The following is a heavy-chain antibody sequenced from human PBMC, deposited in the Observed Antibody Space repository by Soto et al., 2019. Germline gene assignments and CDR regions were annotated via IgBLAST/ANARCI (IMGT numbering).Heavy chain of an antibody. Sequence: EVQLVESGGGLVQPGGSLRLSCAASGFTVSSNYMSWVRQAPGKGLEWVSVIYSGGSTYYADSVKGRFTISRDNSKNTLYPQMNSLRAEETAVYNCERDCSGGSCYGSHAFDIWGQGTMVTVSS. CDR3: ERDCSGGSCYGSHAFDI. J-gene: IGHJ3*02. CDR2: IYSGGST. V-gene: IGHV3-66*01. CDR1: GFTVSSNY. D-gene: IGHD2-15*01.